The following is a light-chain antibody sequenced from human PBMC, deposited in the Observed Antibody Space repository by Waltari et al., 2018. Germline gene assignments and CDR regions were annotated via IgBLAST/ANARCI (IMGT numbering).Light chain of an antibody. V-gene: IGKV3-20*01. J-gene: IGKJ1*01. Sequence: EIVLTQSQAILSFSPGATPTLSCRASQSLTVNYLAWYQQKPGQAPRLLIYAASSRATGVPDRFSGSGSGAHFTLAISRLEPEDFAVYYCQQFESAPRTFGQGTKVEIK. CDR2: AAS. CDR1: QSLTVNY. CDR3: QQFESAPRT.